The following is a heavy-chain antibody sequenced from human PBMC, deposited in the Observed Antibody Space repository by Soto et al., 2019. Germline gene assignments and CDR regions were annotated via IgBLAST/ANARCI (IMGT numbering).Heavy chain of an antibody. V-gene: IGHV4-30-2*01. CDR1: DGSISSSTYS. J-gene: IGHJ4*02. CDR3: ARDRLGSGSYDY. Sequence: PSETLSLTCAVSDGSISSSTYSWNWIRQPPGKGLEWIGYIYHSGSTSYNPSLNSRVTISVDRSKNQFSLRLNSVTAADTAVYYCARDRLGSGSYDYWGQGTLVTVSS. CDR2: IYHSGST. D-gene: IGHD1-26*01.